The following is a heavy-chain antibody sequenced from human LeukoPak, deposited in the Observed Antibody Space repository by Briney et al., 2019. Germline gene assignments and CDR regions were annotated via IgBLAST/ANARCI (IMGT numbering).Heavy chain of an antibody. D-gene: IGHD3-3*01. CDR1: GFILSTYD. CDR2: IGTAGEA. Sequence: QPGGSLRLSCAASGFILSTYDMHWVRQVPGKGPEWVSVIGTAGEAYYGASVKGRFTISRENAKNSLYLQMNSLRAGDTAVYFCARDLEGLEGGMDVWGQGITVTVSS. V-gene: IGHV3-13*01. J-gene: IGHJ6*02. CDR3: ARDLEGLEGGMDV.